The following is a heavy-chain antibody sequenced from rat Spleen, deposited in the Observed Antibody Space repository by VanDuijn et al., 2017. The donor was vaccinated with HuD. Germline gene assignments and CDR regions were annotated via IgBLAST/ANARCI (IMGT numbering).Heavy chain of an antibody. D-gene: IGHD1-12*02. V-gene: IGHV2-1*01. CDR2: IWGDGST. CDR3: ASPRARYYYDGTYYSPFDH. Sequence: QVQLKESGPGLVQPSQTLSLTCTVSGFSLTSYNVHWVRQPPGKGLEWMGIIWGDGSTNYNSALKSRLSITRDTSKSQVFLKMNSLQSEDTAMYFCASPRARYYYDGTYYSPFDHWGQGVMVTVSS. CDR1: GFSLTSYN. J-gene: IGHJ2*01.